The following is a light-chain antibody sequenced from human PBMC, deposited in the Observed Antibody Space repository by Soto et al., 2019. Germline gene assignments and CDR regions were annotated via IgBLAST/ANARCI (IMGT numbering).Light chain of an antibody. V-gene: IGKV3-20*01. J-gene: IGKJ1*01. CDR3: QQYGSSPNT. CDR2: GAS. CDR1: QSVSSSY. Sequence: IGLTQSPGTLSLSPGERATLSCRASQSVSSSYLAWYQQKPGQAPRLLIYGASSRATGIPDRFSGSGSRTDFTLTISGLEPEDFAVYYCQQYGSSPNTFGQGTKV.